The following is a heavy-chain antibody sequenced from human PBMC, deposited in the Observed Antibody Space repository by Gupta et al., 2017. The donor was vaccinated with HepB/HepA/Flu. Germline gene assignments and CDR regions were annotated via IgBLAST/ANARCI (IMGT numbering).Heavy chain of an antibody. CDR1: GFTFNRNA. CDR3: ASSSGDNSYALDI. V-gene: IGHV3-30*04. Sequence: QVQLVESGGGVVQPGRSKRLSCTASGFTFNRNAMHWVRQAPGQGLEWVAVISYDGTYTYYVDSVKGRFTISRDNSKNTLYLQMNSLRVEDTAIYYCASSSGDNSYALDIWGQGTMVTVSP. J-gene: IGHJ3*02. D-gene: IGHD4-23*01. CDR2: ISYDGTYT.